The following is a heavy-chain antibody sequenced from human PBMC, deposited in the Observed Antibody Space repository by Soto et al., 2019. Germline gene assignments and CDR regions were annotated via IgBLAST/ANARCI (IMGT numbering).Heavy chain of an antibody. J-gene: IGHJ4*02. V-gene: IGHV3-23*01. CDR2: ISTAVGAT. D-gene: IGHD6-13*01. CDR3: AKDRTAAARNFDY. Sequence: GGSLRLSCAASGFAFSNFAMSWVRQAPGKGLEWVSAISTAVGATYYADSVKGRFTISRDDSNNTLYLQMNSLRAEDTAVYYCAKDRTAAARNFDYWGQGTPVTVSS. CDR1: GFAFSNFA.